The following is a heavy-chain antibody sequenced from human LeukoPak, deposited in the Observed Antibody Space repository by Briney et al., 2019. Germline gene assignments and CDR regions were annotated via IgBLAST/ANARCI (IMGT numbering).Heavy chain of an antibody. Sequence: ASVKVSCKASGYTFTGYYMHWVRQAPGQGLEWMGWINPNTGETNSAQKSQGRVTMTRDTTINTAYMELTRLTSDDTAVYYCASYPRYSSTQPFDYGGQGPLVTVSS. CDR2: INPNTGET. CDR3: ASYPRYSSTQPFDY. CDR1: GYTFTGYY. D-gene: IGHD2-2*01. V-gene: IGHV1-2*02. J-gene: IGHJ4*02.